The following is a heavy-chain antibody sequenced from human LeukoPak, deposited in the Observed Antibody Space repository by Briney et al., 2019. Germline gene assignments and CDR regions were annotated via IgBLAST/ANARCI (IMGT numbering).Heavy chain of an antibody. J-gene: IGHJ6*03. Sequence: PGGSLRLSCAASGFTFSSYGMSWVRQAPGKGLEWVSAISGSGGSTYYADSVKGRFTISRDNSKSTLYLQMNSLRAEDTAVYYCAKVGYYDSSGYFPYYYYYMDVWGKGTTVTISS. CDR3: AKVGYYDSSGYFPYYYYYMDV. CDR1: GFTFSSYG. D-gene: IGHD3-22*01. V-gene: IGHV3-23*01. CDR2: ISGSGGST.